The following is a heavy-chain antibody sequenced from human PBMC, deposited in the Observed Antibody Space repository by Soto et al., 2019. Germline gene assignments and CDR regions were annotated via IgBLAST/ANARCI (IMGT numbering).Heavy chain of an antibody. Sequence: SETLSLTCAVYGGSFSGYYWSWIRQPPGKGLEWTGEINHSGSTNYNPSLKSRVTISVDTSKNQFSLKLSSVTAADTAVYYCARETRGLHIVVVTAIASGSSIWFDPWGQGTLVTVSS. V-gene: IGHV4-34*01. CDR2: INHSGST. D-gene: IGHD2-21*02. CDR1: GGSFSGYY. J-gene: IGHJ5*02. CDR3: ARETRGLHIVVVTAIASGSSIWFDP.